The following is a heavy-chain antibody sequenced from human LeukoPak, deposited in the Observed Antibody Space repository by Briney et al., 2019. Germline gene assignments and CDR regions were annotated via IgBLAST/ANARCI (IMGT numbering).Heavy chain of an antibody. V-gene: IGHV4-59*08. J-gene: IGHJ4*02. CDR1: GGSISSYY. CDR2: IYYSGTT. CDR3: ARSSVSGTYSGGY. Sequence: KPSETLSLTCTVSGGSISSYYWSWIRQPPGKGLEWIGYIYYSGTTNYNPSLKSRVTISADTSKNQFSLKLTSVTAADTAAYYCARSSVSGTYSGGYWGQGTLVTVSS. D-gene: IGHD3-10*01.